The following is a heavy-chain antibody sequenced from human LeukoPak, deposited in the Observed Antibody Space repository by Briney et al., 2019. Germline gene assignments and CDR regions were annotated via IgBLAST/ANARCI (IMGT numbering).Heavy chain of an antibody. CDR1: GFTFSGSA. D-gene: IGHD3/OR15-3a*01. CDR2: IRSKANSYAT. CDR3: TRLGWTLPSGWFDP. J-gene: IGHJ5*02. V-gene: IGHV3-73*01. Sequence: GSLRLSCAAPGFTFSGSAMHLVRPAPGEGLEWVGRIRSKANSYATAYAASVKGRFTISRDDSKNTAYLQMNSMKTEDTAVYYCTRLGWTLPSGWFDPWGQGTLVTVSS.